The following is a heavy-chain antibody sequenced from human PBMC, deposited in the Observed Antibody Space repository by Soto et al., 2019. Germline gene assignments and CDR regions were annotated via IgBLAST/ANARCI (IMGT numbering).Heavy chain of an antibody. D-gene: IGHD3-9*01. CDR1: GGSISSSSYY. J-gene: IGHJ4*02. CDR2: IYYSGST. CDR3: ARMRNILTGYPGQFDY. V-gene: IGHV4-39*07. Sequence: SETLSLTCTVSGGSISSSSYYWGWIRQPPGKGLEWIGSIYYSGSTNYNPSLKSRVTISVDTSKNQFSLKLTSVTAADTAVYYCARMRNILTGYPGQFDYWGQGTLVTVSS.